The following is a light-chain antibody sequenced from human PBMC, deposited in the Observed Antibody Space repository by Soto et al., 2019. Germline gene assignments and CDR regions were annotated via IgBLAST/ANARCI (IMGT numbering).Light chain of an antibody. CDR3: SSYTSSTVYI. Sequence: LTQPASVSGSPGQSITISCTGTSSDVGGYSYVSWYQQHPGDAPKLMIYHVTNRPSGVSDRFSGSKSGNTASLTISGLQAEGEADYYCSSYTSSTVYIFGTGTKVTVL. J-gene: IGLJ1*01. CDR2: HVT. V-gene: IGLV2-14*03. CDR1: SSDVGGYSY.